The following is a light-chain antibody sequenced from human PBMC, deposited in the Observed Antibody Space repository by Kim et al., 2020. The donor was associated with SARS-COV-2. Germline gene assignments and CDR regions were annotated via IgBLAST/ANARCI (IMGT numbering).Light chain of an antibody. CDR1: QSVSSTY. CDR2: GAS. J-gene: IGKJ1*01. V-gene: IGKV3-20*01. CDR3: QQYGSSPWT. Sequence: LSPGERATLSCRASQSVSSTYLAWYQQNPGQAPRLLIYGASSRATGIPDRFSGSGSGTDFTLTISRLEPEDFAVYYCQQYGSSPWTFGQGTKLEI.